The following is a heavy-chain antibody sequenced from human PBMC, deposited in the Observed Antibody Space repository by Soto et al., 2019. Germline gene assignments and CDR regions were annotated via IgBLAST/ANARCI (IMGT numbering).Heavy chain of an antibody. CDR2: IYYSGST. Sequence: LSLTCTVSGGSISSYYWSWIRQPPGKGLEWIGYIYYSGSTNYNPSLKSRVTISVDSSNNQFSLKLTSVSAADTAVYYCGRRTPVAGGWLDSWGQGTLVTSPQ. D-gene: IGHD6-19*01. CDR1: GGSISSYY. V-gene: IGHV4-59*08. J-gene: IGHJ5*01. CDR3: GRRTPVAGGWLDS.